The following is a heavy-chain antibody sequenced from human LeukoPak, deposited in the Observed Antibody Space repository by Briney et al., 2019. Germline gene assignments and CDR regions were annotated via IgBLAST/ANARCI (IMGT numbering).Heavy chain of an antibody. D-gene: IGHD3-9*01. V-gene: IGHV1-58*01. CDR3: AADPYYDILTGNPVGDY. J-gene: IGHJ4*02. Sequence: SVKVSCKASGFTFTSSAVQWVRQARGQRLEWIGWIVVGSGNTNYAQKFQERVTITRDMSTSTAYMELSSLRSGDTAVYYCAADPYYDILTGNPVGDYWGQGTLVTVSS. CDR2: IVVGSGNT. CDR1: GFTFTSSA.